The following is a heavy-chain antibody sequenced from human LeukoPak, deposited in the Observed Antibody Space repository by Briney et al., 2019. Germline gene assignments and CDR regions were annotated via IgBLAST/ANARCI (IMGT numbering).Heavy chain of an antibody. V-gene: IGHV1-18*01. J-gene: IGHJ4*02. Sequence: GASVKVPCKASGYTFNIYGISWARQAPGQGLEWMGWISAYNGDTHYAQKFQGRVSMTGDTSISTVYMDLSRLRSDDTAVYYCARGGSGYFDYWGQGTLVTVSS. D-gene: IGHD3-22*01. CDR2: ISAYNGDT. CDR3: ARGGSGYFDY. CDR1: GYTFNIYG.